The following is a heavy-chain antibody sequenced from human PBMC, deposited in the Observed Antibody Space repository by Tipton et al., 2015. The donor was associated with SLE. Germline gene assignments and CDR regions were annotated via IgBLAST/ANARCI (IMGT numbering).Heavy chain of an antibody. CDR2: IHYSGSS. D-gene: IGHD6-6*01. V-gene: IGHV4-30-4*01. CDR1: GGSISSGDYC. Sequence: TLSLTCTVSGGSISSGDYCWSWIRQPPGKGLEWIGYIHYSGSSYYNPSLKSRVTISVNTSKNLFSLKLSSVTAADTAVYYCARRPDAFDCWGQGTMVTVSS. CDR3: ARRPDAFDC. J-gene: IGHJ3*01.